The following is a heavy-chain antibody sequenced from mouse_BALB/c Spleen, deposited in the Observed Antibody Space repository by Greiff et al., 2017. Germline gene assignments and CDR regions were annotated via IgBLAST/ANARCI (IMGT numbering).Heavy chain of an antibody. CDR1: GFTFSSFG. D-gene: IGHD2-1*01. V-gene: IGHV5-17*02. CDR2: ISSGSNTI. Sequence: EVHLVESGGGLVQPGGSRKLSCAASGFTFSSFGMHWVRQAPEKGLEWVAYISSGSNTIYYADTVKGRFTISRDNPKNTLFLQMTSLRSEDTAMYYCAGGNYVRFAYWGQGTLVTVSA. CDR3: AGGNYVRFAY. J-gene: IGHJ3*01.